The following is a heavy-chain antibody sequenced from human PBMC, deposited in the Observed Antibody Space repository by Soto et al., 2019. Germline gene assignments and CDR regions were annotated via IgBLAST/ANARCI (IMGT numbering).Heavy chain of an antibody. CDR1: GGSINYYY. J-gene: IGHJ4*02. V-gene: IGHV4-59*01. D-gene: IGHD1-1*01. Sequence: QVQLQESGPGLVKPSETLSLTCTVSGGSINYYYWSWMRQSPGKGLEWIGYIYYDGITDYNPSLRSRATLSVDTSKNQFSMNLRSVTAADTALYYCARWNEGLDYWGQGALVTVSS. CDR2: IYYDGIT. CDR3: ARWNEGLDY.